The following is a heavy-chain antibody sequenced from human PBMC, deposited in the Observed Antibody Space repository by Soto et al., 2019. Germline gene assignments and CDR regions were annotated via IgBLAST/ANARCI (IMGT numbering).Heavy chain of an antibody. D-gene: IGHD3-10*01. Sequence: EVQLGESGGGRVKPGGSLRLSCAAAGFTGSSYRMNWGLQAPGQGLEWVSSMSSSSSDIDYADSVKGRCTISRDNAQNSLYLQRNSLGAEDTAVYYCATGPLSPDYWGQGTLVTVSS. CDR3: ATGPLSPDY. CDR2: MSSSSSDI. CDR1: GFTGSSYR. V-gene: IGHV3-21*01. J-gene: IGHJ4*02.